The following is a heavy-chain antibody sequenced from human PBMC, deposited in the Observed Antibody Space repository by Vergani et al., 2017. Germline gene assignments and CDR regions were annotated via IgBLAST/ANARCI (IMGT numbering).Heavy chain of an antibody. CDR1: GFTSSYYG. Sequence: QVHLVESGGGVVQPGRSLRLSCVVSGFTSSYYGMHWVRQAPGKGLEWVAVTWYDGNNKKYADSVKGRFTISRDNSKSTMYLQMNSLRDEDTGVYYCARDLRLLYNRFDPWGQGTLVTVSS. V-gene: IGHV3-33*08. J-gene: IGHJ5*02. CDR3: ARDLRLLYNRFDP. CDR2: TWYDGNNK. D-gene: IGHD1-14*01.